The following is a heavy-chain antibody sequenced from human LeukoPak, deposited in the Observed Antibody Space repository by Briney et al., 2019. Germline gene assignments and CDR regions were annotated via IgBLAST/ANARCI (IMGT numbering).Heavy chain of an antibody. V-gene: IGHV1-2*02. CDR3: ARGAPYYYDSSGYYWRAFDI. J-gene: IGHJ3*02. Sequence: ASVKVSCKASGYTFTGYYMHWVRQAPGQGLEWMGWINPNSGGTNYAQKFQGRVTMTRNTSISTAYMELSSLRSEDTAVYYCARGAPYYYDSSGYYWRAFDIWGQGTMVTVSS. CDR1: GYTFTGYY. D-gene: IGHD3-22*01. CDR2: INPNSGGT.